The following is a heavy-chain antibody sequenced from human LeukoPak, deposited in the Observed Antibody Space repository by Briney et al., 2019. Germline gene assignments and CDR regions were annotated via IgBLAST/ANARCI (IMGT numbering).Heavy chain of an antibody. CDR3: ARGGPSYYGSGSPFDY. CDR1: GGSISTYY. CDR2: IYYSGST. V-gene: IGHV4-59*01. D-gene: IGHD3-10*01. J-gene: IGHJ4*02. Sequence: SETLSPTCTVSGGSISTYYWSWIRQPPGKGLEWIGYIYYSGSTNYNPSLKSRLTISVDTPKNQFSLKLSSVTAADTAVYYCARGGPSYYGSGSPFDYWGQGTLVTISS.